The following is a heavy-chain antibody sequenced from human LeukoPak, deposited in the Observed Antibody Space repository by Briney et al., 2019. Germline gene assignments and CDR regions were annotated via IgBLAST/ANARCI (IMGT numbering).Heavy chain of an antibody. V-gene: IGHV4-34*01. D-gene: IGHD6-19*01. CDR2: IYHSGGT. J-gene: IGHJ6*03. CDR3: ARGPRSWQWNCYMDV. Sequence: SETLSLTCAVYGGSFSGYYWSWIRQPPGKGLEWLGEIYHSGGTNYNPSLKGRVTISVDTSKNQFSLKLSSVTAADTAVYYCARGPRSWQWNCYMDVWGKGTTVTVSS. CDR1: GGSFSGYY.